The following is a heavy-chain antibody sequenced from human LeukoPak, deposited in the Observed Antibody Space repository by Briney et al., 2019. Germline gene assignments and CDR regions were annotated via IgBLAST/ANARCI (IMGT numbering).Heavy chain of an antibody. CDR1: GFSFSSSS. J-gene: IGHJ4*02. Sequence: SVKVSCKASGFSFSSSSMQWVRQARGQRLEWIGWLAVGRGNTNYAQKFQGRVTITRDMSTSTAYMELSSLGSEDAALYYCAAVFGSGYYYYFDYWGQGSLVTVSS. CDR3: AAVFGSGYYYYFDY. D-gene: IGHD3-22*01. CDR2: LAVGRGNT. V-gene: IGHV1-58*02.